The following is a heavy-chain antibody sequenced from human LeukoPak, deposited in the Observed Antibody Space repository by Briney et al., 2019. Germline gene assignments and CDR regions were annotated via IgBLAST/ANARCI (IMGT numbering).Heavy chain of an antibody. D-gene: IGHD3-22*01. CDR2: ISPTGSTT. Sequence: GTLRLSCTASGFSFSGHWMHWARQLPGKGLVWVSRISPTGSTTSYADSVKGRFTISRDNAKNTLYLQMNSLRAEDTAVYYCARASDSSGYYDYWGQGTLVTVSS. CDR1: GFSFSGHW. J-gene: IGHJ4*02. V-gene: IGHV3-74*01. CDR3: ARASDSSGYYDY.